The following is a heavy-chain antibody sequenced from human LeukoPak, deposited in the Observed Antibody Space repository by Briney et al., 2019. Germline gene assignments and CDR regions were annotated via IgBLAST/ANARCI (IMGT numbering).Heavy chain of an antibody. J-gene: IGHJ3*02. V-gene: IGHV1-46*01. CDR1: GYTFTSYG. CDR2: INPSGGST. Sequence: GASVKVSCKASGYTFTSYGISWVRQAPGQGLEWMGIINPSGGSTDYAQKFQGRVTMTRDMSTSTVYMELSSLRSADTAVYYCARDNYGDYGGAFDIWGQGTMVTVSS. CDR3: ARDNYGDYGGAFDI. D-gene: IGHD4-17*01.